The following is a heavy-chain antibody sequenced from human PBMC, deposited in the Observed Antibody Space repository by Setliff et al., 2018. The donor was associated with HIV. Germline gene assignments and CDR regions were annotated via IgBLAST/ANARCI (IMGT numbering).Heavy chain of an antibody. CDR3: AREGGQGYSGSGSFYHRNFDL. D-gene: IGHD3-10*01. Sequence: PSETLSLTCAVYGGSLGGYYWSWVRQSPGRGLEWIGEINQSGNTNFNPSLKSRLIISVDTSKSQFSLKLTSVTAADTALYYCAREGGQGYSGSGSFYHRNFDLWGRGTLVTVSS. V-gene: IGHV4-34*01. CDR2: INQSGNT. J-gene: IGHJ2*01. CDR1: GGSLGGYY.